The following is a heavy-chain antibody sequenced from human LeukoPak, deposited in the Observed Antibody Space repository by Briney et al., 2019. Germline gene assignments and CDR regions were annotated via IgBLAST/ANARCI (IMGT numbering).Heavy chain of an antibody. CDR2: IKQDGREK. CDR1: GFTFSSYW. Sequence: GGSLRLSCAASGFTFSSYWMSWVRQAPGKGLEWVANIKQDGREKYYVDSVKGRFTISRDNAKNSLYLQMNSLRAEDTAVYYCAKARGSGYYSSFDLWGRGTLVTVSS. D-gene: IGHD6-19*01. V-gene: IGHV3-7*05. CDR3: AKARGSGYYSSFDL. J-gene: IGHJ2*01.